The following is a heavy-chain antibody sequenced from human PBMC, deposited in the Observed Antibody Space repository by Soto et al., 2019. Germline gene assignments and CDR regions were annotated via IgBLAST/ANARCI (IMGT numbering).Heavy chain of an antibody. V-gene: IGHV1-2*04. CDR2: INPNSGGT. CDR1: GYTFTGYY. Sequence: ASVKVSCKASGYTFTGYYMHWVRQAPGQGLEWMGWINPNSGGTNYAQKFQGWVTMTRDTSISTAYMELSRLRSDDTAVYYCARALSYCGGDCSSTPQPFDPWGQGTLVTVSS. CDR3: ARALSYCGGDCSSTPQPFDP. D-gene: IGHD2-21*01. J-gene: IGHJ5*02.